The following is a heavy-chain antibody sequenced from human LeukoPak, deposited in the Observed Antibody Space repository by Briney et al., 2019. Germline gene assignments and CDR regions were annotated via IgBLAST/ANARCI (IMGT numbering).Heavy chain of an antibody. D-gene: IGHD6-13*01. J-gene: IGHJ6*03. V-gene: IGHV3-30*01. CDR2: ISYDGSDK. CDR3: ARDGPWSSPGYYYYYMDV. Sequence: GGSLRLSCAASGFTFSSFAIHWVRQAPGMGLEWVAVISYDGSDKYCADSVKGRFTISRDNSKNTLYLQMDSLRAEDTAVYYCARDGPWSSPGYYYYYMDVWGKGTTVTVSS. CDR1: GFTFSSFA.